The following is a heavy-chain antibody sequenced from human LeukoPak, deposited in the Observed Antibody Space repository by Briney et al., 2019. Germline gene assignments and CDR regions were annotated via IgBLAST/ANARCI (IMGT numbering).Heavy chain of an antibody. V-gene: IGHV3-30*03. CDR1: GFNYNVFA. CDR3: VRWYGGSGLENYYYYMDV. J-gene: IGHJ6*03. D-gene: IGHD3-10*01. Sequence: GKSLRLSCAASGFNYNVFAMHWVRQAPGKGLEWLTVIAYDGTNEYYADSVKGRFTVSRDNSKNTVFLQMNSLRAEDTAVYYCVRWYGGSGLENYYYYMDVWGKGTTVTISS. CDR2: IAYDGTNE.